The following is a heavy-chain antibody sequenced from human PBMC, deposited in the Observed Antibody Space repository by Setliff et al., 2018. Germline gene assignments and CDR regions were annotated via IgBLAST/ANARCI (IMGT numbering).Heavy chain of an antibody. J-gene: IGHJ3*02. D-gene: IGHD2-2*01. V-gene: IGHV1-3*01. CDR3: AREVLPLVREEAFYI. Sequence: ASVKVSCKASGYTFANYGLHWVRQAPGQRLEWMGWINAGNGNTKYSQNFQGRVTITRDTSASTAYVELSSLRSEDTAVYYCAREVLPLVREEAFYIWGQGTMVTVSS. CDR2: INAGNGNT. CDR1: GYTFANYG.